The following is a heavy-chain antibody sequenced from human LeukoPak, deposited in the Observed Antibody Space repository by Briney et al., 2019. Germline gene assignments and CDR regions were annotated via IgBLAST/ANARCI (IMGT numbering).Heavy chain of an antibody. CDR2: IIPIFGTA. Sequence: SVKVSCKASGGTFSSYAISWVRQAPGQGLEWMGGIIPIFGTANYAQKFQGRVTITADESTITAYMELSSLRSEDTAVYYCARDVPPQYDSSGYLDYWGQGTLVTVSS. CDR3: ARDVPPQYDSSGYLDY. CDR1: GGTFSSYA. D-gene: IGHD3-22*01. J-gene: IGHJ4*02. V-gene: IGHV1-69*13.